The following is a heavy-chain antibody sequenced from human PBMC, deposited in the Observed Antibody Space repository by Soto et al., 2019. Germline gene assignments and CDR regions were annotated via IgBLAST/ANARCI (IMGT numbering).Heavy chain of an antibody. D-gene: IGHD3-10*01. Sequence: GGSLRLSCAASGLTLSIYAVSWVRQAPGKGLEWVAVIWYDGSNKYYADSVKGRFTISRDNSKNTLYLQMNSLRAEDTAVYYCAREGFGELLGYYYGMDVWGQGTTVTVSS. V-gene: IGHV3-33*08. CDR2: IWYDGSNK. CDR1: GLTLSIYA. J-gene: IGHJ6*02. CDR3: AREGFGELLGYYYGMDV.